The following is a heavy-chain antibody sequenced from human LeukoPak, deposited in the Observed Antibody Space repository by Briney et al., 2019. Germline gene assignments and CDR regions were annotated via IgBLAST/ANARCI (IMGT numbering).Heavy chain of an antibody. V-gene: IGHV1-8*01. CDR1: GYTFTNYD. J-gene: IGHJ4*02. CDR3: TREGLDY. Sequence: GASVKVSXKASGYTFTNYDINWVRQATGQGLEWMGYKNPNSGSSAYAQKFQGRVTITTDASISTAYMEVSGLRSEDTALYYCTREGLDYWGQGTLVTVSS. CDR2: KNPNSGSS.